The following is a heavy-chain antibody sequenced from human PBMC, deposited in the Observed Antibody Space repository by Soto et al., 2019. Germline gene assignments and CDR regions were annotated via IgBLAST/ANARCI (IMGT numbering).Heavy chain of an antibody. Sequence: SETLSLTCAVSGGSISSSSHYWGWIRQPPGKGLEWIGSIYYSGSTYYNPSLKSRVTISVDTSKNQFSLKLSSVTAADTAVYYCARRSGTMVRGVKDVWGQGTTVTVSS. D-gene: IGHD3-10*01. CDR2: IYYSGST. CDR3: ARRSGTMVRGVKDV. J-gene: IGHJ6*02. CDR1: GGSISSSSHY. V-gene: IGHV4-39*01.